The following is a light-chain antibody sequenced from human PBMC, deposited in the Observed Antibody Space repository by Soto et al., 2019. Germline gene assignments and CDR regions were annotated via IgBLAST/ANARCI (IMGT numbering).Light chain of an antibody. CDR3: CSYAGSSTLV. CDR1: SSDVGGYNL. J-gene: IGLJ3*02. Sequence: QSALTQPASVSGSPGQSITISCTGTSSDVGGYNLVSWYQQHPGKAPKLMIYVASKRPSGVSNRFSGSRSGNTASLTISGLQAEDEADYHCCSYAGSSTLVFGGGTKLTVL. V-gene: IGLV2-23*01. CDR2: VAS.